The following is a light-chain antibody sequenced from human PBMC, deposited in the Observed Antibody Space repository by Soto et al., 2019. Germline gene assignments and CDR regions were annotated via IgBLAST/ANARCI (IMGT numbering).Light chain of an antibody. CDR3: QQYYSYPYT. V-gene: IGKV1-8*01. J-gene: IGKJ2*01. CDR1: QGIGSY. Sequence: AIRMTQSTSSFSASTGDRVTITCRASQGIGSYLAWYQQNPGKAPKLLIYAASTLQSGVPSRFSGSGSGTDFTLTISCLQSEDFATYYCQQYYSYPYTFGQGTKLEIK. CDR2: AAS.